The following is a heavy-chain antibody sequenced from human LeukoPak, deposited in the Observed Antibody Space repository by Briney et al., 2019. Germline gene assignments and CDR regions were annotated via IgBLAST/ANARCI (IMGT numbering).Heavy chain of an antibody. CDR2: IYTSGST. V-gene: IGHV4-4*09. Sequence: SETLSLTCTVSGGSISSYYWSWIRQPPGKGLEWIGYIYTSGSTNYNPSLKSRVTISVDTSKNQFSLKLSSVPAPDTAVYYCGRHEYSSPSLDYGGQGTLVTVS. CDR1: GGSISSYY. CDR3: GRHEYSSPSLDY. J-gene: IGHJ4*02. D-gene: IGHD6-6*01.